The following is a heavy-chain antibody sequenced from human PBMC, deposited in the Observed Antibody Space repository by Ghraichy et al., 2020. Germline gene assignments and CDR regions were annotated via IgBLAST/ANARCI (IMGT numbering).Heavy chain of an antibody. D-gene: IGHD5-24*01. CDR2: ISSSSSYI. CDR3: ARDQGGDGYNSDY. CDR1: GFTFSSYS. J-gene: IGHJ4*02. V-gene: IGHV3-21*01. Sequence: GGSLRLSCAASGFTFSSYSMNWVRQAPGKGLEWVSSISSSSSYIYYADSVKGRFTISRDNAKNSLYLQMNSLRAEDTAVYYCARDQGGDGYNSDYWGQGTLVTVSS.